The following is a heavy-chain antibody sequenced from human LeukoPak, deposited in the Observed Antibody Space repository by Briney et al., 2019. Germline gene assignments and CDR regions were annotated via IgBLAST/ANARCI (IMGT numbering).Heavy chain of an antibody. CDR3: ARDETVTTGYYYYMDV. D-gene: IGHD4-17*01. J-gene: IGHJ6*03. CDR2: ISSSSYI. CDR1: GFTFSSYS. Sequence: GGSLRLSCAASGFTFSSYSMNWVRQAPGKGLEWVSSISSSSYIYYADSVKGRFTISRDNAKNSLYLQMNSLRAEDTAVYYCARDETVTTGYYYYMDVWGKGTTVTVSS. V-gene: IGHV3-21*01.